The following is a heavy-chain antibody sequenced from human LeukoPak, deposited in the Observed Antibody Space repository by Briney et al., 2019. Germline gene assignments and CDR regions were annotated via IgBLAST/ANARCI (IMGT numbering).Heavy chain of an antibody. CDR2: ISDSGDNT. V-gene: IGHV3-23*01. Sequence: GGSLRLSCAASGFIFNNHAMTWVRQAPGKGLEWVSGISDSGDNTYHAESVKGRFTISRDNSKNMLYLQMNSLRAEDTAVYYCAKDLGYRGVGATPEYWGQGTLVTVSS. CDR3: AKDLGYRGVGATPEY. D-gene: IGHD1-26*01. CDR1: GFIFNNHA. J-gene: IGHJ4*02.